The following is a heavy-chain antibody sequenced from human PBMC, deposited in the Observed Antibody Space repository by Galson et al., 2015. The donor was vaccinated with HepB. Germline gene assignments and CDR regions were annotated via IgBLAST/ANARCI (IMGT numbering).Heavy chain of an antibody. V-gene: IGHV5-10-1*01. CDR3: AREMESSGNTAPRRAFDV. J-gene: IGHJ3*01. CDR2: IDPSDAYT. D-gene: IGHD5-12*01. Sequence: QSGAEVKKPGESLRISCKGSGYRFPSYWISWVRQMPGKGLEWMGRIDPSDAYTNYSPAFQGHVTIASDKSTATAYLQWNSLQASDTAMYYCAREMESSGNTAPRRAFDVWGQGTTVIVSS. CDR1: GYRFPSYW.